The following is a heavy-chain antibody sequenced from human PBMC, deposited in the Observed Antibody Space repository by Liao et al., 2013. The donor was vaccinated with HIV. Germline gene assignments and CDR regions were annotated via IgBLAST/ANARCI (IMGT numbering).Heavy chain of an antibody. J-gene: IGHJ4*02. Sequence: QVQLQESGPGLVKPSGTLSLTCSVSSGSISSYLWSWIRQPAGKGLEWIGRIYASGSTNYNPSLKSRVTMSVDTSKKQFSLKLSSVTAADTAVYYCARGSIAVPGSFDSWGQGTLVTVSS. V-gene: IGHV4-4*07. D-gene: IGHD6-13*01. CDR3: ARGSIAVPGSFDS. CDR1: SGSISSYL. CDR2: IYASGST.